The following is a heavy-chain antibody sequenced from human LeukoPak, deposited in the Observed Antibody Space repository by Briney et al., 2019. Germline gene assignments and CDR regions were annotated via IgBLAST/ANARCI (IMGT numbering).Heavy chain of an antibody. CDR3: ARDNGNYYYYYTMDV. J-gene: IGHJ6*02. CDR2: ISAYNGNT. Sequence: ASVKVSCKASGHTFNSYGISWVRQAPGQGLEWMGWISAYNGNTNYLQKLQGRVTMTTDTSTNTAYMELRSLRSDDTAVYYCARDNGNYYYYYTMDVWGQGTTVTVSS. D-gene: IGHD2-8*01. V-gene: IGHV1-18*01. CDR1: GHTFNSYG.